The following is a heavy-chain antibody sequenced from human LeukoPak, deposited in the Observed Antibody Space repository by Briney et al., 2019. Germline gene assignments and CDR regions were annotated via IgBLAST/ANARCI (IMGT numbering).Heavy chain of an antibody. J-gene: IGHJ4*02. V-gene: IGHV1-2*02. Sequence: ASVKVSCKASGYRFTGYYMHWVRQAPGQGLEWMGWINPNSGGTNFAQKFQGRVTMTRDTSITTVYMELSRLRSDDTAVYYCARDRPPLGVWGQGTLVTVSS. CDR3: ARDRPPLGV. CDR1: GYRFTGYY. CDR2: INPNSGGT. D-gene: IGHD1-26*01.